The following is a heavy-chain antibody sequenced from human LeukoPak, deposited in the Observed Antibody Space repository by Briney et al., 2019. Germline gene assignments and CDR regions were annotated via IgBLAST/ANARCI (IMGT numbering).Heavy chain of an antibody. J-gene: IGHJ4*02. Sequence: PGGSLRLSCAAPGFTFSSSGMHWVRQAPGKGLEWVSFIRYDGTNENYADSVKGRFTISRDDSRNTLYLQMNSLRPDDTAVYYCAKDLRDWGQGTLVTVSS. CDR1: GFTFSSSG. CDR2: IRYDGTNE. V-gene: IGHV3-30*02. CDR3: AKDLRD.